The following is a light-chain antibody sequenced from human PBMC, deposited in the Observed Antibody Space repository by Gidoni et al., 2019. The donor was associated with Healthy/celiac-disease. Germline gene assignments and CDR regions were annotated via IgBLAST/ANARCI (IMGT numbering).Light chain of an antibody. CDR1: QSVSSN. J-gene: IGKJ3*01. Sequence: EIVMTQSPATLSVSPGERATLSCRASQSVSSNLAWYQQKPGQAPRLLIYGASTRATGSPARFSGSGSGTEFTLTISSLQSEDFAVYYCQQYNNWPPFTFGPGTKVDNK. CDR3: QQYNNWPPFT. CDR2: GAS. V-gene: IGKV3-15*01.